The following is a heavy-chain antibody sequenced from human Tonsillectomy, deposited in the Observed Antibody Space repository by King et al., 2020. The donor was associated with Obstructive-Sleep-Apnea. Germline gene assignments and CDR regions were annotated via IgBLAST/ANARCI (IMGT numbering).Heavy chain of an antibody. CDR2: SKSKIEDGTS. D-gene: IGHD3-16*01. J-gene: IGHJ4*02. CDR1: GFSFSYIW. CDR3: VTDDDGAY. Sequence: VQLVESGGGLVKPGGSLRLSCEASGFSFSYIWMTWVRQAPGMGLEWVGLSKSKIEDGTSDYAAPVKGRFTILRDDSKNTLYLQMNSLKSEDTAVYYCVTDDDGAYWGQGTLVTVSS. V-gene: IGHV3-15*01.